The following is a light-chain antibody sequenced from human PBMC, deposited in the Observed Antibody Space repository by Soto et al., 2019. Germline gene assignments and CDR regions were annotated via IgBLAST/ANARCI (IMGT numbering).Light chain of an antibody. V-gene: IGLV2-11*01. CDR3: FSYAGDYTFD. J-gene: IGLJ1*01. Sequence: QSALTQPRSVSGSPGQSVTISCTGTSSDVGGYGYVSWFQQHPGKAPKLMIYDVTTRPSGIPDRFSGSKSASTASLTISGLQAEDEADYYCFSYAGDYTFDFGSGTKLTVL. CDR1: SSDVGGYGY. CDR2: DVT.